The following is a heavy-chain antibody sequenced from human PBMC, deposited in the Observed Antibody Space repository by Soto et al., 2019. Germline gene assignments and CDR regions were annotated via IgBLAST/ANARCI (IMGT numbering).Heavy chain of an antibody. CDR3: ARGCIAVTTHLCY. V-gene: IGHV1-18*01. CDR2: INPYNGNT. J-gene: IGHJ4*02. CDR1: GYTFNTYG. D-gene: IGHD4-17*01. Sequence: ASVKVSCKASGYTFNTYGITWVRQAPGQGLEWMGWINPYNGNTKFAQKLQDRVTMTTATSTSTAYMELASLRSDDTAVYYCARGCIAVTTHLCYWGQGTLVTVSS.